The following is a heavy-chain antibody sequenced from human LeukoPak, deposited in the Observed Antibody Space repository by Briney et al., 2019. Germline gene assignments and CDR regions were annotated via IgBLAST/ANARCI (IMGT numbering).Heavy chain of an antibody. Sequence: GGSLRLSCTASGFTFNDCGMHWVRQAPGKGLEWVSGISWNSGSIGYADSVKGRFTISRDNAKNSLYLQMNSLRAEDTALYYCAKNVLPCSSSDIPGWGQGTLVTVSS. D-gene: IGHD3-22*01. V-gene: IGHV3-9*01. CDR2: ISWNSGSI. CDR1: GFTFNDCG. CDR3: AKNVLPCSSSDIPG. J-gene: IGHJ4*02.